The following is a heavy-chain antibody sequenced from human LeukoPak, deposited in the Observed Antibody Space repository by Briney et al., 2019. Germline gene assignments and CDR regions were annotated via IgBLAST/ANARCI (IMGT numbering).Heavy chain of an antibody. Sequence: GGSLRLSCAASGFTFSDYYMSWIRQAPGKGLEWVSYISSSGSTIYYADSVKGRFTISRDNAKNSLYLQMNSLRAEDTAVYYCAREEAVAVISNWFDPWGQGTLVTVSS. CDR1: GFTFSDYY. J-gene: IGHJ5*02. CDR2: ISSSGSTI. D-gene: IGHD6-19*01. V-gene: IGHV3-11*01. CDR3: AREEAVAVISNWFDP.